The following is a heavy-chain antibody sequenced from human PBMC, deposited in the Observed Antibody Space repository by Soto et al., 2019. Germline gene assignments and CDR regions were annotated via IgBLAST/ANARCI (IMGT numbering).Heavy chain of an antibody. J-gene: IGHJ4*02. V-gene: IGHV4-39*02. CDR2: VYYSAST. CDR3: ARCTFPYGDFDY. CDR1: GESLIGNSYY. Sequence: SQTKSHPYTVSGESLIGNSYYWAWIRQPPGKGLEWIATVYYSASTYYNPSLESRATISVGASTNHFSLNLRSVAAADTAVYYCARCTFPYGDFDYWGQGALVTVSS. D-gene: IGHD4-17*01.